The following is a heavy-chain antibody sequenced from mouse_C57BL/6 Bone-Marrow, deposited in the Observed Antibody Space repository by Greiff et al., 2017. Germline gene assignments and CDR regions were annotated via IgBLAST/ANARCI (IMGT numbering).Heavy chain of an antibody. V-gene: IGHV5-4*01. Sequence: EVKLMESGGGLVKPGGSLKLSCAASGFTFSSYAMSWVRQTPEKRLEWVATISDGGSYTYYPDNVKGRFTISRDTAKNNLYLQMSHLKSEDTAMWYCTREGYGNYGCGFAYWGQGTLVTVSA. CDR2: ISDGGSYT. D-gene: IGHD2-10*02. CDR3: TREGYGNYGCGFAY. J-gene: IGHJ3*01. CDR1: GFTFSSYA.